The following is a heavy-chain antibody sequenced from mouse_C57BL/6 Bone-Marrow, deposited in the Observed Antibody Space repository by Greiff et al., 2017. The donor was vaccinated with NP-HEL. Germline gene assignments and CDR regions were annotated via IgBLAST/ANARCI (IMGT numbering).Heavy chain of an antibody. CDR2: IDPSDSYT. V-gene: IGHV1-69*01. J-gene: IGHJ3*01. D-gene: IGHD2-5*01. Sequence: VQLQQPGAELVMPGASVKLSCKASGYTFTSYWMHWVQQRPGQGLEWIGEIDPSDSYTNYTQKFKGQSTFTVDKSSSTAYMQLSSLTSEDSAVYYCGRRSNCEDWFAYWGQGTLVTVSA. CDR3: GRRSNCEDWFAY. CDR1: GYTFTSYW.